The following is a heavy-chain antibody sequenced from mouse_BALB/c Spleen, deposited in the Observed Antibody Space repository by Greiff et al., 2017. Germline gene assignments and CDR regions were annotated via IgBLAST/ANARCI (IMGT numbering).Heavy chain of an antibody. J-gene: IGHJ3*01. V-gene: IGHV5-6-5*01. CDR2: ISSGGST. CDR3: AREDGGAY. CDR1: GFTFSSYA. Sequence: EVKLMESGGGLVKPGGSLKLSCAASGFTFSSYAMSWVRQTPEKRLEWVASISSGGSTYYPDSVKGRFTISRDNARNILYLQMSSLRSEDTAMYYCAREDGGAYWGQGTLVTVSA.